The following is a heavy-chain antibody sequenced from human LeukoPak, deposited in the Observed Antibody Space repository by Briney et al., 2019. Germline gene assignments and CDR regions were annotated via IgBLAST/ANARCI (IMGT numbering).Heavy chain of an antibody. CDR1: GFTFSDYY. CDR2: IWYDGSNK. Sequence: PGGSLRLSCAASGFTFSDYYMSWIRQAPGKGLEWVAVIWYDGSNKYYADSVKGRFTISRDNSKNTLYLQMNSLRAEDTAVYYCAKEGVVVPAAIVAYGYYFDYWGQGTLVTVSS. J-gene: IGHJ4*02. CDR3: AKEGVVVPAAIVAYGYYFDY. D-gene: IGHD2-2*02. V-gene: IGHV3-33*06.